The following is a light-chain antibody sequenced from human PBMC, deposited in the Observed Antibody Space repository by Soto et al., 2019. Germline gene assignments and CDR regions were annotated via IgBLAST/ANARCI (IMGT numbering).Light chain of an antibody. J-gene: IGKJ2*01. CDR2: WAS. Sequence: DIVMTQSPGSLTVSLGERATINCKSSQSVLYSPNNKNYLAWYQQKPGQPPKLLIYWASTRESGVPDRFSGSGSGTDFTLTISNLQAEDVAVYYCQQYDGTPQSFGQGTKLEIK. CDR1: QSVLYSPNNKNY. CDR3: QQYDGTPQS. V-gene: IGKV4-1*01.